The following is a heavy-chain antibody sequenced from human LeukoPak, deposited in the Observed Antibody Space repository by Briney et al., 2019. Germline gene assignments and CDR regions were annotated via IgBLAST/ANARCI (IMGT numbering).Heavy chain of an antibody. CDR3: ARVVSDDFWSGYPPGGMDV. CDR2: IYTSGST. V-gene: IGHV4-4*07. D-gene: IGHD3-3*01. J-gene: IGHJ6*02. CDR1: GGSISSCY. Sequence: SETLSLTCTVSGGSISSCYWSWIRQPAGKGLEWIGCIYTSGSTNYNPSLKSRVTMSVDTSKNQFSLKLSSVTAADTAVYYCARVVSDDFWSGYPPGGMDVWGQGTTVTVSS.